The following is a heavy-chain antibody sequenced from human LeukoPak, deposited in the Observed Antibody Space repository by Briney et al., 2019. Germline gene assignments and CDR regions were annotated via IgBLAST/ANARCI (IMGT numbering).Heavy chain of an antibody. Sequence: GGSLRLSCAASGFTFNYFWMHWVRHVPGKGLVWLSDINNDGTAASYAGSVKGRFIISRVNARNTGYLQINDLRAEDTTVYYCATVSEYWGQGTLVTVSS. CDR1: GFTFNYFW. CDR3: ATVSEY. J-gene: IGHJ4*02. V-gene: IGHV3-74*03. CDR2: INNDGTAA.